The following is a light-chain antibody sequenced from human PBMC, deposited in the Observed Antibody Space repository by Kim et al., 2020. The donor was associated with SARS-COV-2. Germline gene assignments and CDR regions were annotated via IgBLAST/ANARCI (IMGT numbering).Light chain of an antibody. Sequence: SATLGDRVTITCRASQDINTWLAWYQQKPGKAPNLLIYLASTLETGVPPRFSGSGSGTEFTLTINSLQPDDFTTYYCQHDSRFPYTFGQGTKLEI. CDR1: QDINTW. V-gene: IGKV1-5*03. CDR3: QHDSRFPYT. CDR2: LAS. J-gene: IGKJ2*01.